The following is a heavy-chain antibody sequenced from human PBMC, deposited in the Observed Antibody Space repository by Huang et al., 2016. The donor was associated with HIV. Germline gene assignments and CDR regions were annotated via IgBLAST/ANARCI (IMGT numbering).Heavy chain of an antibody. CDR2: INTNNGDT. D-gene: IGHD3-22*01. Sequence: QVQLVQSGGEVKKPGASVKVSCKASDYTFTSYGISWVRQAPGQGLEWMGWINTNNGDTNYAQKFQGRVTRTTDTSTSTAYMELRSLRSDDTAVYYCGGSSGYWSFDYWGQGTLVTVSS. J-gene: IGHJ4*02. CDR1: DYTFTSYG. CDR3: GGSSGYWSFDY. V-gene: IGHV1-18*04.